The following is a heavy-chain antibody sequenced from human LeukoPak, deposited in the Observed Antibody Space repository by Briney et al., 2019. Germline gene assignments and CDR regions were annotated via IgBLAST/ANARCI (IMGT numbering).Heavy chain of an antibody. CDR3: ATARDYYYGMDV. J-gene: IGHJ6*02. CDR1: GYTLTELS. V-gene: IGHV1-24*01. Sequence: ASVKVSCKVSGYTLTELSMHWVRQAPGKGLEWMGGFDPEDGETICAQKFQGRVTMTEDTSTDTAYMELSSLRSEDTAVYYCATARDYYYGMDVWGQGTTVTVSS. CDR2: FDPEDGET.